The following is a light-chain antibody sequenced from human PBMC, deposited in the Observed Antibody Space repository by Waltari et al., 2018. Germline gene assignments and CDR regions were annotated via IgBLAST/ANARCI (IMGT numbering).Light chain of an antibody. J-gene: IGKJ1*01. CDR1: QSIGRY. CDR3: QNHERLPAT. V-gene: IGKV3-20*01. Sequence: EVVLTQSPGTLSLSPGATATLSCRASQSIGRYLVWYQQKSGQAPRLLIYGASTRATGIPDRFSGSGSGTDFSLTISRLEAEDFAVYYCQNHERLPATFGQGTKVEIK. CDR2: GAS.